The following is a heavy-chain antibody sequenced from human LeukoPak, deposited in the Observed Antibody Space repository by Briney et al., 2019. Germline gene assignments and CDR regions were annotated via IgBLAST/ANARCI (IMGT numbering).Heavy chain of an antibody. J-gene: IGHJ5*02. V-gene: IGHV1-69*05. Sequence: ASVKVFCKASGGTFSSYAISWVRQAPGQGLEWMGGIIPIFGAANYAQKFQGRVTITTDESTSTAYMELSSLRSEDTAVYYCARGRALRKWFDPWGQGTLVTVSS. CDR2: IIPIFGAA. CDR1: GGTFSSYA. CDR3: ARGRALRKWFDP.